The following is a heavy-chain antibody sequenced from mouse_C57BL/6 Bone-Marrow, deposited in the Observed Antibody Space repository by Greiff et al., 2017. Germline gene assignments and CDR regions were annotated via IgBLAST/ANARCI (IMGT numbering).Heavy chain of an antibody. Sequence: EVHLVESEGGLVQPGSSMKLSCTVSGFTFSDYYMAWVRQVPEKGLEWVANINYDGSSTYYLDSLKSRIIISRDNAKNILYLQMSSLKSEDTATYYCATAQATAWFAYWGQGTLVTVSA. D-gene: IGHD3-2*02. CDR3: ATAQATAWFAY. J-gene: IGHJ3*01. V-gene: IGHV5-16*01. CDR2: INYDGSST. CDR1: GFTFSDYY.